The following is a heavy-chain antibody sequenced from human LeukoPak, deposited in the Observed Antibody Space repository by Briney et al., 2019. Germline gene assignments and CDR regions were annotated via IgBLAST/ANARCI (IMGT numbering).Heavy chain of an antibody. CDR1: GFTFSTDS. V-gene: IGHV3-48*01. D-gene: IGHD3-22*01. J-gene: IGHJ4*02. Sequence: PGGSLRLSCVVSGFTFSTDSINWVRQAPGKGLEWVSYISVRSSIIYYANSVKGRLTISRDNPKNSLYLQLNSLRAEDTAVYYCARADSAYYYAQDYWGQGTLVTVSS. CDR3: ARADSAYYYAQDY. CDR2: ISVRSSII.